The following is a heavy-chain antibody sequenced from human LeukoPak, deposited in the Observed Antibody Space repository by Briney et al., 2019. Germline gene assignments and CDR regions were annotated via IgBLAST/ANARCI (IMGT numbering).Heavy chain of an antibody. V-gene: IGHV3-53*04. CDR2: IYSGGST. CDR3: ATSPFKSSLHYGMDV. CDR1: GFTVSSNY. D-gene: IGHD6-13*01. J-gene: IGHJ6*02. Sequence: GGSLRLSCAASGFTVSSNYMSWVRQAPGKGLEWVSVIYSGGSTYYADSVKGRFTISRHNSKNTLYLQMNSLRAEDTAVYYCATSPFKSSLHYGMDVWGQGTTVTVSS.